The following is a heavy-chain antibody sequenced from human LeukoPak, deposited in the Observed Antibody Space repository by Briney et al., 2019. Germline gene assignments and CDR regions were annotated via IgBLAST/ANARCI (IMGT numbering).Heavy chain of an antibody. D-gene: IGHD1-26*01. CDR1: GYTFTSYD. J-gene: IGHJ6*03. CDR2: MNPNSGNT. CDR3: ARGRCGSACYYYYMDV. V-gene: IGHV1-8*03. Sequence: WASVTVSCKASGYTFTSYDINWVRQAPGQGLEWMGWMNPNSGNTGYAQKFQGRVTITRNTSISTAYMELSSLRSEDTAVYYCARGRCGSACYYYYMDVWGKGTTVTVSS.